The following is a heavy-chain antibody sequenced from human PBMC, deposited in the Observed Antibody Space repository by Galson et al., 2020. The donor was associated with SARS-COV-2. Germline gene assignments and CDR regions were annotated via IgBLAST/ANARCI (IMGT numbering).Heavy chain of an antibody. CDR1: GFTVSNTY. Sequence: TGGSLRLSCAALGFTVSNTYMSWVRQAPGKGLEWVSIIYSGGSIDYADSVKGRFTISRHTSKNTLYLQMNSLRPEDTAIYYCARARYSGYDADFEHWGQGTLVTVSS. J-gene: IGHJ4*02. V-gene: IGHV3-53*04. CDR3: ARARYSGYDADFEH. CDR2: IYSGGSI. D-gene: IGHD5-12*01.